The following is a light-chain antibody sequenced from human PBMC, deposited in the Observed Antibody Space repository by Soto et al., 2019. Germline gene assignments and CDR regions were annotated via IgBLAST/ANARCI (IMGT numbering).Light chain of an antibody. Sequence: QPVLTQPPSASGTPGQRVTISCSGSSSNIGSTSVNWYQQLPGTAPKLLISTDDQRPSGVPDRISGSKSGTSASLAISGLQSEDEADYYCAAWDESLNGLVFGGGTKLTVL. CDR3: AAWDESLNGLV. V-gene: IGLV1-44*01. CDR1: SSNIGSTS. CDR2: TDD. J-gene: IGLJ3*02.